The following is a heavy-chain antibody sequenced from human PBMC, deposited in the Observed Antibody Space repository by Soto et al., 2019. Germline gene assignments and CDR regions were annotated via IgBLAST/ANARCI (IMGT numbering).Heavy chain of an antibody. Sequence: SETLSLTCTVSGGSVSNYYWSWIRQPPGKGLEWIGYIYYSGSTNYNPSLKSRVTISVDTSKNQFSLKLSSVTAADTAVYYCARRNPYGDFDYWGQGTLVTVSS. CDR1: GGSVSNYY. V-gene: IGHV4-59*08. CDR3: ARRNPYGDFDY. J-gene: IGHJ4*02. CDR2: IYYSGST. D-gene: IGHD4-17*01.